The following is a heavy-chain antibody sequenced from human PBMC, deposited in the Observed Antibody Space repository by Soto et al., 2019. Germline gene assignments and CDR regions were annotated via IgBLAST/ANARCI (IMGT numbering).Heavy chain of an antibody. Sequence: EVQLVESGGGLVQPGGSLRLSCAASGFTFSSYWMSWVRQAPGKGLEWVANIKQDGSEKYYVDSVKGRFTISRDNAKNSLYLQMNSLRAEDTAVYCCARDGRYGDSGFDYWGQGTLVTVSS. J-gene: IGHJ4*02. CDR2: IKQDGSEK. V-gene: IGHV3-7*01. CDR3: ARDGRYGDSGFDY. D-gene: IGHD4-17*01. CDR1: GFTFSSYW.